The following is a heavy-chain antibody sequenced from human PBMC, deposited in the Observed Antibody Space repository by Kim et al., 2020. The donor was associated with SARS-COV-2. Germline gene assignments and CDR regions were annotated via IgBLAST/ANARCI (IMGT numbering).Heavy chain of an antibody. D-gene: IGHD6-13*01. J-gene: IGHJ6*02. CDR2: IWYDGSNK. CDR1: GFTFSSYG. CDR3: ARDSSSWYNYYYGMDV. V-gene: IGHV3-33*01. Sequence: GGSLRLSCAASGFTFSSYGMHWVRQAPGKGLEWVAVIWYDGSNKYYADSVKGRFTISRDNSKNTLYLQMNSLRAEDTAVYYCARDSSSWYNYYYGMDVWGQGTTVTVSS.